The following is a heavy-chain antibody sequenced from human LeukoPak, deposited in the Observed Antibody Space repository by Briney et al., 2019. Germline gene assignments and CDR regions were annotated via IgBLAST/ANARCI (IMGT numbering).Heavy chain of an antibody. Sequence: SETLSLTCAVYGGSFSGYYWSWIRQPPGKGLEWIGEINHSGSTNYNPSLKSRVTISVDTSKNQFSLKLSSVTAADTAVYYCARRATDSSWYDWGQGTLVTVSS. D-gene: IGHD6-13*01. J-gene: IGHJ4*02. CDR3: ARRATDSSWYD. CDR1: GGSFSGYY. V-gene: IGHV4-34*01. CDR2: INHSGST.